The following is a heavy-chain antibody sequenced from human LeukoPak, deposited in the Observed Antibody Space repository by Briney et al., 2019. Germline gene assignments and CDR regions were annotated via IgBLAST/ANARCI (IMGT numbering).Heavy chain of an antibody. D-gene: IGHD2-2*01. V-gene: IGHV1-2*02. Sequence: ASVTVSCKASGYTFTDYYMHWVRQAPGQGLEWMGWINPNSSGTNYAQKFQGRVTMTRDTSISAAYMELSSLRSDDAAVYYCARESHCSSFSCSHDYWGQGTLVTVSS. CDR3: ARESHCSSFSCSHDY. J-gene: IGHJ4*02. CDR1: GYTFTDYY. CDR2: INPNSSGT.